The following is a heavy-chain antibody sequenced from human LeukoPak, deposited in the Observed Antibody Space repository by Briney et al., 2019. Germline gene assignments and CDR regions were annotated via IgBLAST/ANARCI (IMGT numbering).Heavy chain of an antibody. V-gene: IGHV3-30*02. Sequence: PGGSLRLSCAASGFTFSSYGMHWVRQAPGKGLEWVAFIRYDGSNKYYADSVKGRFTISRDNSKKTLYLQMNSLRAEDTAVYYCAKEFKRYYDSSGYFDYWGQGTLVTVSS. CDR2: IRYDGSNK. CDR1: GFTFSSYG. D-gene: IGHD3-22*01. J-gene: IGHJ4*02. CDR3: AKEFKRYYDSSGYFDY.